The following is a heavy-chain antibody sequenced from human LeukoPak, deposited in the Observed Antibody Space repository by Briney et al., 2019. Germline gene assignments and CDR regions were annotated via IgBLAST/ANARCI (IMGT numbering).Heavy chain of an antibody. Sequence: GGSLRLSCAASGFTFSSYAMHWVRQAPGKGLEWVSAISGSGGSTYYADSVKGRFTISRDNSKNTLYLQMNSLRAEDTAVYYCAKEEGYYYDSGGYYVEYFQHWGQGTLVTVSS. J-gene: IGHJ1*01. CDR2: ISGSGGST. D-gene: IGHD3-22*01. V-gene: IGHV3-23*01. CDR1: GFTFSSYA. CDR3: AKEEGYYYDSGGYYVEYFQH.